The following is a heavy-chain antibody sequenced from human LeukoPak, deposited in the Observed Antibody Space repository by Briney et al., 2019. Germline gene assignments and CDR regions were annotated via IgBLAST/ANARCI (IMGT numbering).Heavy chain of an antibody. D-gene: IGHD3-10*01. Sequence: SETLSLTCTVSGGSISSYYWSWIRQPPGKGLEWIGYIYYSGSTNYNPSLKSRVTISVDTSKNQFSLKLSSVTAADTAVYYCAKEGIRGGFDYWGQGTLVTVSS. CDR1: GGSISSYY. CDR2: IYYSGST. CDR3: AKEGIRGGFDY. V-gene: IGHV4-59*01. J-gene: IGHJ4*02.